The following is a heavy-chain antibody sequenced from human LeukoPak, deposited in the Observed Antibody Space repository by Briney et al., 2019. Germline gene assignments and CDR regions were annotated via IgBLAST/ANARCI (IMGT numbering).Heavy chain of an antibody. CDR3: ARRQQQLVFDP. CDR1: GGSISSSSYY. CDR2: IYYSGST. V-gene: IGHV4-39*07. Sequence: SETLSLTCTVPGGSISSSSYYWGWIRQPPGKGLEWTGSIYYSGSTYYNPSLKSRVTISVDTSKNQFSLKLSSVTAADTAVYYCARRQQQLVFDPWGQGTLVTVSS. J-gene: IGHJ5*02. D-gene: IGHD6-13*01.